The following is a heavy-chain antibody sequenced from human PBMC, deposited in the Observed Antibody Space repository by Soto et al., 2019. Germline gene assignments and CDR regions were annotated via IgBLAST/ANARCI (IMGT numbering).Heavy chain of an antibody. J-gene: IGHJ4*02. V-gene: IGHV3-74*01. CDR2: ISDDGSTA. D-gene: IGHD1-1*01. CDR3: ARGPRVSSTGTGAH. CDR1: VFTFIAYW. Sequence: QPGWSLRLSCAFSVFTFIAYWMHWVRQVPGKGLTWVSRISDDGSTATYADSVKGRFVISRDNAKNSLYLEMNTLRVDDSGLYYCARGPRVSSTGTGAHWGRGTLVTVSS.